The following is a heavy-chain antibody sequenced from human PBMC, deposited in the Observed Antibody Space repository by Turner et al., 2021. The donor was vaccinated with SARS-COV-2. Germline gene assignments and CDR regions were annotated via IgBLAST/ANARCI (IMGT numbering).Heavy chain of an antibody. V-gene: IGHV3-30*19. D-gene: IGHD6-13*01. J-gene: IGHJ4*02. CDR1: GFTFSAYG. Sequence: QLQLVESGGGVVQPGKSLRLSCAASGFTFSAYGMHWVRQAPGKGLEWVAVISYDGTESYSTDSVKGRFTISRDNSKNMLYLEMNGLRLEDTALYYCASSSGYSGSWYLKHWGQGTLVTVSS. CDR2: ISYDGTES. CDR3: ASSSGYSGSWYLKH.